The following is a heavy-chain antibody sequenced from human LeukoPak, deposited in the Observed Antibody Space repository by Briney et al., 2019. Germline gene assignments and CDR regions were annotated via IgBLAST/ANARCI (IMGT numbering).Heavy chain of an antibody. V-gene: IGHV3-7*01. CDR1: GFNVSNNY. J-gene: IGHJ4*02. Sequence: PGGSLRLSCAASGFNVSNNYMSWVRQAPGEGLEWVASIKGDGSEKYYVDSVKGRFTISRDNAKNSLLLQMNSLRAEDTAVYFCARDRGWRSGGYYLYYFDFWGQGTLVTVSS. CDR2: IKGDGSEK. CDR3: ARDRGWRSGGYYLYYFDF. D-gene: IGHD3-22*01.